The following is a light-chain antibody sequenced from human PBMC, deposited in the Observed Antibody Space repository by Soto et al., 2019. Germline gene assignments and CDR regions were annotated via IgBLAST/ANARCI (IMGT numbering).Light chain of an antibody. CDR2: KAS. J-gene: IGKJ1*01. CDR3: QQYNSYSDE. Sequence: DIQVTQSPSTLSFSLLDTVTITFRASQTISSWLAWYQQKPGKAHKLLIYKASTLKSGVPSRFSGSGSGTEFTLTISSLQPDDFATYCCQQYNSYSDEFGQVAKVEI. CDR1: QTISSW. V-gene: IGKV1-5*03.